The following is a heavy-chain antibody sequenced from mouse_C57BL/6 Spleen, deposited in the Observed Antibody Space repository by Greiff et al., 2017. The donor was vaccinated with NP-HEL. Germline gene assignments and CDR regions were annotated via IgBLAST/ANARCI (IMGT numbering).Heavy chain of an antibody. CDR3: ARRCTTVVEWDYYAMDY. D-gene: IGHD1-1*01. CDR1: GYAFTNYL. V-gene: IGHV1-54*01. J-gene: IGHJ4*01. Sequence: VQLQQSGAELVRPGTSVKVSCKASGYAFTNYLIEWVKQRPGQGLEWIGVINPGSGGTNYNEKFKGKATLTADKSSSTAYMQLSSLTSEDSAVYFCARRCTTVVEWDYYAMDYWGQGTTVTVAS. CDR2: INPGSGGT.